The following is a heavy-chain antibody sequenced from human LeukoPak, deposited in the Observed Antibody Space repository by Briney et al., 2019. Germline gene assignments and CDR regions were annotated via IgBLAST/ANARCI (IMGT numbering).Heavy chain of an antibody. J-gene: IGHJ6*03. Sequence: GGSLRLACAASGFTLSSYAMSWVRQAPGKGLEWISSSSGSGGSTNYADSVKGRFTISRDNSKNTVYLQMNSLRAEDTAVYYCAKVMKGSERLTMVRGVIIKTAGLYYMDVWGKGTTVTVSS. CDR3: AKVMKGSERLTMVRGVIIKTAGLYYMDV. CDR1: GFTLSSYA. D-gene: IGHD3-10*01. CDR2: SSGSGGST. V-gene: IGHV3-23*01.